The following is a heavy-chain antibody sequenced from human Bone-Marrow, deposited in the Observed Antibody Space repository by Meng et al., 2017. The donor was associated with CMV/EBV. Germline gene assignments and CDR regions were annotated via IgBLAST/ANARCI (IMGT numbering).Heavy chain of an antibody. V-gene: IGHV1-18*01. J-gene: IGHJ4*02. CDR1: GYTFTSYD. CDR2: ISAYNGNT. CDR3: ARKEYCSGGSCYSGIDY. D-gene: IGHD2-15*01. Sequence: ASVKVSCKASGYTFTSYDINWVRQATGQGLEWMGWISAYNGNTNYAQKLQGRVTMTTDTSTSTAYMELRSLRSDDTAVYYCARKEYCSGGSCYSGIDYWGQGTLVTVSS.